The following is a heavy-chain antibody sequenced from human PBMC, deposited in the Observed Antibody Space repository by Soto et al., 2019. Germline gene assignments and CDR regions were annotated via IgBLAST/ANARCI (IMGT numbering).Heavy chain of an antibody. CDR1: GFTFSSYG. J-gene: IGHJ4*02. V-gene: IGHV3-30*18. CDR2: ISYDGSNK. CDR3: AKDRGDAWPHTAMVDY. D-gene: IGHD5-18*01. Sequence: QVQLVESGGGVVQPGRSLRLSCAASGFTFSSYGMHWVRQAPGKGLEWVAVISYDGSNKYYADSVKGRFTISRDNSKNTLYLQMNSLRAEDTAVYYCAKDRGDAWPHTAMVDYWGQGTLVTVSS.